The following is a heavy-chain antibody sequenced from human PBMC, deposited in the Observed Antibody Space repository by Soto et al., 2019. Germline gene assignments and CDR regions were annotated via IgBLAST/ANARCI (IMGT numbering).Heavy chain of an antibody. CDR2: INHSGST. D-gene: IGHD3-10*01. V-gene: IGHV4-34*01. Sequence: SETLSLTCAVYGGSFSGYYWSWIHQPPGKGLEWIGEINHSGSTNYNPSLKSRVTISVDTSKNQFSLKLSSVTAADTAVYYCARVGSGSYYNYYYYGMDVWGQGTTVTVS. CDR3: ARVGSGSYYNYYYYGMDV. J-gene: IGHJ6*02. CDR1: GGSFSGYY.